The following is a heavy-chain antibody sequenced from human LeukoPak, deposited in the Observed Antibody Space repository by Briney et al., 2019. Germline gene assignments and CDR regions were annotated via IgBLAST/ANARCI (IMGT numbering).Heavy chain of an antibody. J-gene: IGHJ4*02. CDR2: IYYSGST. CDR1: GGSISSSSYY. D-gene: IGHD2-2*02. Sequence: PSETLSLTCTVSGGSISSSSYYWGWIRQPPGKGLGWIGSIYYSGSTYYNPSLKSRVTISVDTSKNQFSLKLTSVTAADTAVYYCARRDCSSTSCYSTPTLYYFDYWGQGTLVTVSS. V-gene: IGHV4-39*01. CDR3: ARRDCSSTSCYSTPTLYYFDY.